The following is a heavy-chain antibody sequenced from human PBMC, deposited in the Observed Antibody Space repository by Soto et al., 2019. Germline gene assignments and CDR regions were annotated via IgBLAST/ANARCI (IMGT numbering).Heavy chain of an antibody. CDR3: ATEAAAGIDY. J-gene: IGHJ4*02. CDR1: GFTFDDYT. Sequence: EVQLVESGGVVVQPGGSLRLSCAASGFTFDDYTMHWVRQAPGKGLEWVSLISWDGGSTYYADSVKGRFTISRDNSNNSLYLQMNSLRTEDTALYYCATEAAAGIDYWGQGPLVTVSS. CDR2: ISWDGGST. D-gene: IGHD6-13*01. V-gene: IGHV3-43*01.